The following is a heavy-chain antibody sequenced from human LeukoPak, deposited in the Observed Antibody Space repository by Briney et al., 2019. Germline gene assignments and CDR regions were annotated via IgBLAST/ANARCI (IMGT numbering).Heavy chain of an antibody. CDR3: ASGGDDVLAGYYLDY. Sequence: PSETLSLACTVPGGSISSSYWRWIRQPPGKGLEWMGHIYYSGSTNYNPSLKGRVTIPVDTSKHQFSLKLRSVTAADTAVYYCASGGDDVLAGYYLDYWGQGTLVTVSS. CDR1: GGSISSSY. CDR2: IYYSGST. V-gene: IGHV4-59*01. D-gene: IGHD3-9*01. J-gene: IGHJ4*02.